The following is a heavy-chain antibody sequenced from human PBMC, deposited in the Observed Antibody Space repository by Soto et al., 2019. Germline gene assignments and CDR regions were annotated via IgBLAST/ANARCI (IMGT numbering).Heavy chain of an antibody. CDR1: GFSLSTKGVG. D-gene: IGHD5-12*01. CDR3: AHLYAESGYDWRYDP. J-gene: IGHJ5*02. V-gene: IGHV2-5*02. Sequence: QITLKESGPPLVKPTQTLTLTCNFSGFSLSTKGVGVGWIRQPPGKALEWLGIIYWDDDKRYRPSLNNRLTITKDTSKNQVVLTMTTVDTVDTGTYFCAHLYAESGYDWRYDPWGQGTRVTVSS. CDR2: IYWDDDK.